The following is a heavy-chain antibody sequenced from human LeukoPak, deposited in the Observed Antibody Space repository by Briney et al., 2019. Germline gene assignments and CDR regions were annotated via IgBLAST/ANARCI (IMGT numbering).Heavy chain of an antibody. D-gene: IGHD1-26*01. J-gene: IGHJ3*02. V-gene: IGHV3-21*01. CDR1: GFTFSSYS. CDR3: ARGGVGATNDAFDI. CDR2: ISSSSSYI. Sequence: PGGSLRLSCAASGFTFSSYSMNWVRQAPGKGLEWVSSISSSSSYIYYADSVKGRFTISRDNAKNSLYPQMNSLRAEDTAVYYCARGGVGATNDAFDIWGQGTMVTVSS.